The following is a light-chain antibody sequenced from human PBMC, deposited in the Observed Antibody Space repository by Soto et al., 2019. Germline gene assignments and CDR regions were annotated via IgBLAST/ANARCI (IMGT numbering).Light chain of an antibody. Sequence: HFTPSSSPPSASFRARRSNSCRASQGNNTFVAWYQQKSGKAPKLLIYGASTLQSGVPSRFSGSGSGTEFTLTISSLQPEDFATYYCQQSYSTPWTFGQGTKVDIK. CDR3: QQSYSTPWT. CDR2: GAS. J-gene: IGKJ1*01. CDR1: QGNNTF. V-gene: IGKV1-39*01.